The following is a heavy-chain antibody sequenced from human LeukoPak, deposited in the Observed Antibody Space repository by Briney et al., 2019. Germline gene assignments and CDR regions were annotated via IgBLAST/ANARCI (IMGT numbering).Heavy chain of an antibody. V-gene: IGHV4-59*01. CDR3: ARVNYYYYYMDV. Sequence: PSETLSLTCAVYGGSFSGYYWSWIRQPPGKGLERIGYIYYSGSTNYNPSLKSRVTISVDTSKNQFSLKLSSVTAADTAVYYCARVNYYYYYMDVWGKGTTVTVSS. J-gene: IGHJ6*03. CDR2: IYYSGST. CDR1: GGSFSGYY.